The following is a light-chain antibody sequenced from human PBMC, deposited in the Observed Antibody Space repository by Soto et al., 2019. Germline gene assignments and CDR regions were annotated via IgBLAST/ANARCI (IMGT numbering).Light chain of an antibody. V-gene: IGKV1-33*01. CDR1: QDINNF. Sequence: DIQMTHSPSSLSASILYIVTITCQSTQDINNFLNWYQQKPGKAPKLLIYDASNLETGVPSRFSGSGYGTHFTFTISSLQPEDFATYYCQQYDNLFGPGTKVDIK. CDR3: QQYDNL. CDR2: DAS. J-gene: IGKJ3*01.